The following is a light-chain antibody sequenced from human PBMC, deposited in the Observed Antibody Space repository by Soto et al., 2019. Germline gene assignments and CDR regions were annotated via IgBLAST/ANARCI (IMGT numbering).Light chain of an antibody. CDR2: DVS. CDR1: NSDVGGYNY. J-gene: IGLJ1*01. V-gene: IGLV2-14*03. Sequence: QSVLTPPASVSGSPGQSSTISCTGSNSDVGGYNYVSWYQQHPGKAPKVMIYDVSNRPSGVSSRFSVSKSGDTASLTISGLQAEDEADYYCSSYSSSSTNYVFGTGTKV. CDR3: SSYSSSSTNYV.